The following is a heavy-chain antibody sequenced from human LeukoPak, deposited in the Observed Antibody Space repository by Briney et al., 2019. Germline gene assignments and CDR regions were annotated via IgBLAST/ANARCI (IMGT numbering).Heavy chain of an antibody. CDR3: TREKSMDPTIDY. J-gene: IGHJ4*02. V-gene: IGHV4-31*03. D-gene: IGHD1-14*01. CDR2: IYYSGST. CDR1: GGSISSGGYY. Sequence: SETLSLTCTVSGGSISSGGYYWSWIRQHPGKGLEWIGYIYYSGSTYYNPSLKSRVTISVDTSKNQFSLKLSSVTAADTAVYYCTREKSMDPTIDYWGQGTLVTVSS.